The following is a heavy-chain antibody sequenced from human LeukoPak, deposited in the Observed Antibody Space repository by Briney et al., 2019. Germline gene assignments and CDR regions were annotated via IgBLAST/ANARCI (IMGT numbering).Heavy chain of an antibody. CDR2: ISYDGKNK. V-gene: IGHV3-30*18. J-gene: IGHJ4*02. Sequence: PGGSLRLSCAASGLSFDSSGMPWVRQAPGKGLEWVAVISYDGKNKYYADSVRGRFTVSRDNSMNTLHLQMNSLRTEDTAVYYCAKNGYSSGWYMYYFDYWGQGALVTVSS. CDR1: GLSFDSSG. CDR3: AKNGYSSGWYMYYFDY. D-gene: IGHD6-19*01.